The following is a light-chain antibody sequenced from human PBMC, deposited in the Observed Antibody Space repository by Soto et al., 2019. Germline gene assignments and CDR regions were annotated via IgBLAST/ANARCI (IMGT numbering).Light chain of an antibody. CDR3: QSYDSSLSGVV. CDR1: SSNIGAGYG. CDR2: GDS. Sequence: QSVLTQPPSVSGAPGQRVTISCTGSSSNIGAGYGVHWYQQFPGTVPKLLIFGDSSRPSGVPDRFSGSKSGTSASLVITWLQTEDEADYYCQSYDSSLSGVVFGGGTKLTVL. J-gene: IGLJ2*01. V-gene: IGLV1-40*01.